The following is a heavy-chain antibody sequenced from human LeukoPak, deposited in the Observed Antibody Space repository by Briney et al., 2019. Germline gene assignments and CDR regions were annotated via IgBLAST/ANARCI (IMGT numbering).Heavy chain of an antibody. J-gene: IGHJ4*02. D-gene: IGHD3-22*01. V-gene: IGHV1-2*02. CDR2: INPNSGGT. CDR3: ARDRLRYYYDSSGYVY. CDR1: GYTFTGYY. Sequence: ASVKVSCKASGYTFTGYYMHWVRQAPGQGLEWMGWINPNSGGTNYAQKFQGRVTMTRDTSISTAYMELSRLRSDDTAVYYCARDRLRYYYDSSGYVYWGQGTLVTVSS.